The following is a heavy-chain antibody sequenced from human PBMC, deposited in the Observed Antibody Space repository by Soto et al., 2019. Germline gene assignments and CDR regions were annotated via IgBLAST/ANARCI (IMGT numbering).Heavy chain of an antibody. CDR2: IKQDGSEK. Sequence: EVQLVESGGGLDQPGGSLRLSCAASGFTFSSYWMSWVRQAPGKGLEWVANIKQDGSEKYYVDSVKGRFTISRDNAKDSLYLQMNSLRAEDTAVYYCAREDDYGDYSCAFDIWGQGTMVTVSS. V-gene: IGHV3-7*01. D-gene: IGHD4-17*01. CDR1: GFTFSSYW. J-gene: IGHJ3*02. CDR3: AREDDYGDYSCAFDI.